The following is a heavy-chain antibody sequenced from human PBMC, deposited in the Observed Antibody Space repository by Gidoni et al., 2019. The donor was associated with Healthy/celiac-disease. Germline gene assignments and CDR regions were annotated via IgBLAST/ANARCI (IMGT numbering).Heavy chain of an antibody. J-gene: IGHJ6*02. V-gene: IGHV3-53*01. CDR1: GFTVSSNY. CDR2: IYRGGST. Sequence: EVQLVESGGGLIQPGGSLRLSCAASGFTVSSNYMSWVRQAPGKGLEWVSVIYRGGSTYYADSVKGRFTISRDNSKNTLYLQMNSLRAEDTAVYYCARARYCSSTSCYISGNDRAYYGMDVWGQGTTVTVSS. D-gene: IGHD2-2*02. CDR3: ARARYCSSTSCYISGNDRAYYGMDV.